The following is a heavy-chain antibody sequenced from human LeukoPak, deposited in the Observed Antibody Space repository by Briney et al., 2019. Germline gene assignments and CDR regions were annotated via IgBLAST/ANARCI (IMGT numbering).Heavy chain of an antibody. D-gene: IGHD2-15*01. J-gene: IGHJ6*04. CDR2: ISGSGGST. V-gene: IGHV3-23*01. Sequence: GGSLRLSCAASGFTFSSYAMSWVRQAPGKGLEWVSAISGSGGSTYYADSVKGRFTISRDNSKNTLYLQMNSLRAEDTAVYYCAGLGYCSGGSCPVGMDVWGKGTTVTVSS. CDR1: GFTFSSYA. CDR3: AGLGYCSGGSCPVGMDV.